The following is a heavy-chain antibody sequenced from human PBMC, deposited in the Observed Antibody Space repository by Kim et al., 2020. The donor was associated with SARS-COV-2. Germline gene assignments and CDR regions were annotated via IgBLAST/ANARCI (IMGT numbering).Heavy chain of an antibody. Sequence: GGSLRLSCAASGFTFSDYYMSWIRQAPGKGLEWVSYISSSGSTIYYADSVKGRFTISRDNAKNSLYLQMNSLRAEDTAVYYCARVRGAAGPFYYYYYGMDVWGPGNTVTGSS. CDR2: ISSSGSTI. D-gene: IGHD6-13*01. CDR1: GFTFSDYY. CDR3: ARVRGAAGPFYYYYYGMDV. J-gene: IGHJ6*02. V-gene: IGHV3-11*01.